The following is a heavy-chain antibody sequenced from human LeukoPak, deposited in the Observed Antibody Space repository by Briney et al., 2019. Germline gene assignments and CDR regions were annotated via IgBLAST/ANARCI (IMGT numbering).Heavy chain of an antibody. CDR2: IYYSGST. V-gene: IGHV4-31*03. CDR1: GGSISSGGYY. D-gene: IGHD5-18*01. Sequence: PSQTLSLTCTVSGGSISSGGYYWSWIRQHPGKGLERIGYIYYSGSTYYNPSLKSRVTISVDTSKNQFSLKLSSVTAADTAVYYCARAQYTAKVTGWFDPWGQGTLVTVSS. CDR3: ARAQYTAKVTGWFDP. J-gene: IGHJ5*02.